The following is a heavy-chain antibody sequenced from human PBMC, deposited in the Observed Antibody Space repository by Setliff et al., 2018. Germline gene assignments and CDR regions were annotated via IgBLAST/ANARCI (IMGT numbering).Heavy chain of an antibody. J-gene: IGHJ4*02. D-gene: IGHD6-6*01. CDR3: ARGRNVAARLLDS. CDR1: GGTFSDYY. Sequence: SETLSLTCAAYGGTFSDYYWTWIRQPPGKGLEWGGEINHRGSTNYNPSRKSRVTISVDTSKDQFTLKLISMTAADTAVYYCARGRNVAARLLDSWGQGTLVTVSS. CDR2: INHRGST. V-gene: IGHV4-34*01.